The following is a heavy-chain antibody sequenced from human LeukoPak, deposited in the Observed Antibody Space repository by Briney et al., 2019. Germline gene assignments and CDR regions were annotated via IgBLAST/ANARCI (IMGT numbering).Heavy chain of an antibody. CDR3: ARRNVVGATTFFDY. Sequence: GGSLRLSRAASGFTFSSYWMHWVRQAPGKGLVWVSRINSDGSSTSYADSVKGRFTISRDNAKNTLYLQMNSLRAEDTAVYYCARRNVVGATTFFDYWGQGTLVTVSS. CDR1: GFTFSSYW. CDR2: INSDGSST. J-gene: IGHJ4*02. D-gene: IGHD1-26*01. V-gene: IGHV3-74*01.